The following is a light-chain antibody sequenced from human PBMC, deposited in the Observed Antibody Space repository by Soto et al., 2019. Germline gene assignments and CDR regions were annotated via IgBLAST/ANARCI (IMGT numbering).Light chain of an antibody. V-gene: IGKV1-39*01. CDR3: QQSYSTPRP. CDR2: AAS. Sequence: DIQMTQSPSSLSASVGDRVTITCRASQSISSYLNWYQQKPGKAAKLLIYAASSLQSGVPSRFSRSGSGTDFTLTISSLQPEDFATYYCQQSYSTPRPFGQGTKLEIK. J-gene: IGKJ2*01. CDR1: QSISSY.